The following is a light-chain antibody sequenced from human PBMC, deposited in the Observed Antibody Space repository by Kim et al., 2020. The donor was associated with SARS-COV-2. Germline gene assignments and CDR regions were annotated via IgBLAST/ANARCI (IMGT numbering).Light chain of an antibody. J-gene: IGKJ2*03. CDR3: HHSSSLPQC. CDR1: QSIGSS. CDR2: YAS. Sequence: SVTPKEKVTITCRASQSIGSSLHWYQQKPDQSPKLLIKYASQSFSGVPSMFSGSGSGTDFTLTINSLEAEDAATYYCHHSSSLPQCFGQGTKLEI. V-gene: IGKV6-21*01.